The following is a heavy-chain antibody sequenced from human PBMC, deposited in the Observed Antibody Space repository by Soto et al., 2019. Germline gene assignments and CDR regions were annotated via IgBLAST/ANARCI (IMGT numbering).Heavy chain of an antibody. D-gene: IGHD3-22*01. Sequence: ASVKVSCKASGFTFTSSAVQWVRQARGQRLEWIGWIVVGSGNTNYAQKFQERVTITRDMSTSTAYMELSSLRSEDTAVYYCAAIIPTYYYDSRDNDAFDIWGQGTMVTVSS. CDR3: AAIIPTYYYDSRDNDAFDI. V-gene: IGHV1-58*01. CDR2: IVVGSGNT. J-gene: IGHJ3*02. CDR1: GFTFTSSA.